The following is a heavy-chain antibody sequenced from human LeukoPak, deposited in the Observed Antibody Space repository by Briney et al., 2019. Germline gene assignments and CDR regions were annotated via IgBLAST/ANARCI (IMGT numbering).Heavy chain of an antibody. V-gene: IGHV3-11*01. CDR1: GFTFNDYY. J-gene: IGHJ4*02. CDR2: MSTSGNTI. CDR3: ARVLSRGGWALDY. D-gene: IGHD6-19*01. Sequence: PGGSLRLSCAASGFTFNDYYMSSIRQAPGKGLEWVSYMSTSGNTINYADSVKGRFTISRDNAKNSLYLQMNNLRAEDTAVYYCARVLSRGGWALDYWGQGTLVTVSS.